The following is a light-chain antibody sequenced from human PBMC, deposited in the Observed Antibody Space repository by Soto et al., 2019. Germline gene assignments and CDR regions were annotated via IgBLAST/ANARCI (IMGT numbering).Light chain of an antibody. CDR1: SSDVGSYNL. CDR2: EGS. V-gene: IGLV2-23*01. CDR3: CSYAGNSNVV. Sequence: QSALTQPASVSGSPGQSITISCTGTSSDVGSYNLVSWYQQHPGKAPKLMIYEGSKRPSGVSNRFSGSKSDNTASLTISGLQAEDEGDYYCCSYAGNSNVVFGGGTKLTVL. J-gene: IGLJ2*01.